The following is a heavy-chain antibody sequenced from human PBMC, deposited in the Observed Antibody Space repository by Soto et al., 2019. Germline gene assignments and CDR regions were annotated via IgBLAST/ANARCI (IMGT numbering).Heavy chain of an antibody. J-gene: IGHJ4*02. Sequence: QVQLEESGGGVVQPGRSLRLSCEASGFTFNTYSMHWVRQPSGKGLEWLAAIWYDGTQKYYADSVKGRFIISRDNSKKTQYLEMNSLRAEDTAVYYCARAGGTTVTGLWHFDSWGQGTLVTVSS. D-gene: IGHD4-17*01. V-gene: IGHV3-33*01. CDR3: ARAGGTTVTGLWHFDS. CDR2: IWYDGTQK. CDR1: GFTFNTYS.